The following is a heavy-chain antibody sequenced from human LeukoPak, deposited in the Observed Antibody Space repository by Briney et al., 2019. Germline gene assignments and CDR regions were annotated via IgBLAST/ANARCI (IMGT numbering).Heavy chain of an antibody. D-gene: IGHD4-17*01. V-gene: IGHV3-49*04. Sequence: GGSLRLSRAASGFTFSNDWMSWVRQAPGKGLEWVGFIRSKANGGTTEYAASVKGRLTISRDDSKSIAYLQMNSLKTEDTAVYFCTRTVTTGSYFDYWGQGTLVTVSS. J-gene: IGHJ4*02. CDR1: GFTFSNDW. CDR2: IRSKANGGTT. CDR3: TRTVTTGSYFDY.